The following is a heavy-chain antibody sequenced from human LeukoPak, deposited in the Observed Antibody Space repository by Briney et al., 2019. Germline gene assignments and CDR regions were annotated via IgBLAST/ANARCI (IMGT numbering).Heavy chain of an antibody. D-gene: IGHD5-12*01. Sequence: PGGSLRLSCAASGFTFRSFWIHWVRQAPGKGLVWVGRINNDGTDTIYADSVKGRFTVSRDNAKNPLYLQMNSLRVEDTAVYFCARGGFSHGFDVWGQGTVVTVSS. J-gene: IGHJ3*01. CDR2: INNDGTDT. V-gene: IGHV3-74*01. CDR1: GFTFRSFW. CDR3: ARGGFSHGFDV.